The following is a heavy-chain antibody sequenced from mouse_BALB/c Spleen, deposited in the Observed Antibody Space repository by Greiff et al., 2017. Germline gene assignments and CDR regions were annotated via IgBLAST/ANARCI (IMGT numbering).Heavy chain of an antibody. CDR3: ARDYGSSYYAMDY. Sequence: VKVVESGPGLVAPSQSLSITCTVSGFSLTGYGVNWVRQPPGKGLEWLGMIWGDGSTDYNSALKSRLSISKDNSKSQVFLKMNSLQTDDTARYYCARDYGSSYYAMDYWGQGTSVTVSS. V-gene: IGHV2-6-7*01. CDR1: GFSLTGYG. J-gene: IGHJ4*01. D-gene: IGHD1-1*01. CDR2: IWGDGST.